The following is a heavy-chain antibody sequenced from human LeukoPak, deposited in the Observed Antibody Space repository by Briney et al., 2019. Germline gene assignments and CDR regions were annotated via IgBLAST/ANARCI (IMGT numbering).Heavy chain of an antibody. CDR2: ISGSGSTI. V-gene: IGHV3-48*03. D-gene: IGHD5-12*01. CDR3: ARPYSGYDLLGY. Sequence: GGSLRLSCAASGFTFSSYEMNWVRQAPGKGLEWVSYISGSGSTIYYADSVKGRFTISRDNAKNSLYLQMNSLRAEDTAVYYCARPYSGYDLLGYWGQGTLVTVSS. J-gene: IGHJ4*02. CDR1: GFTFSSYE.